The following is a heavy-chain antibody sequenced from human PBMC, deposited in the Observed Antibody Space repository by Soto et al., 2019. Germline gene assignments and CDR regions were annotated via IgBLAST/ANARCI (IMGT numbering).Heavy chain of an antibody. J-gene: IGHJ5*02. CDR2: INPDNGNT. D-gene: IGHD2-15*01. CDR3: ARGIATGQLDP. CDR1: GYTFTRYT. V-gene: IGHV1-3*01. Sequence: ASVKVSCKAPGYTFTRYTMNWARQAPGQRLEWMGWINPDNGNTKSSQKFQDRVIITRDTSASTAYMDLSSLRSEDTAVYYCARGIATGQLDPWGQGTLVTVSS.